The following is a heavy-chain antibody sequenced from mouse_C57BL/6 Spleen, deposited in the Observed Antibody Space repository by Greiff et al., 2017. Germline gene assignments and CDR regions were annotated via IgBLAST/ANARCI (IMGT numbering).Heavy chain of an antibody. CDR2: IDPSDSET. CDR3: ARAGYYEDYAMDD. V-gene: IGHV1-52*01. Sequence: QVQLQQPGAELVRPGSSVKLSCKASGYTFTSYWMHWVKQRPIQGLEWIGNIDPSDSETHYNQKFKDKATLTVDKSSSTAYMQLSSLTSEDSAVYYCARAGYYEDYAMDDWGQGTSVTVSS. J-gene: IGHJ4*01. D-gene: IGHD2-3*01. CDR1: GYTFTSYW.